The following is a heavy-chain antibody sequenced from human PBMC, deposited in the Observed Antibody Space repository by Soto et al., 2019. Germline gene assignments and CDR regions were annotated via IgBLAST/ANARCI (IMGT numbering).Heavy chain of an antibody. CDR1: GGSISSKTHY. CDR2: IYYSGST. Sequence: SETLSLTCIVAGGSISSKTHYWGWIRQPPGKGLEWIGSIYYSGSTNYNPSLKSRVTISVDTSKNQFSLKLSSVTAADTAVYYCARQDYDFWSGHPHNYYMDVWGKGTTGTVSS. CDR3: ARQDYDFWSGHPHNYYMDV. V-gene: IGHV4-39*01. D-gene: IGHD3-3*01. J-gene: IGHJ6*03.